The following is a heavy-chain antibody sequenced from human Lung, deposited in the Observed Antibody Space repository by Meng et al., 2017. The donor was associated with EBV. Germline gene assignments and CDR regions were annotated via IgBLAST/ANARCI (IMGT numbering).Heavy chain of an antibody. J-gene: IGHJ5*02. V-gene: IGHV4-30-4*08. D-gene: IGHD6-6*01. CDR3: AREYSSSSGLPGP. CDR1: GGSIRFGDYY. Sequence: QRQLQDPGPGLVQPSQTLSLPCTVSGGSIRFGDYYWSWIRQPPGKGLEWIGYIYDSGSTSYNPSLMSRVTISVDTSRNQFSLKLTSVTAADTAVYYCAREYSSSSGLPGPWGQGTLVTVSS. CDR2: IYDSGST.